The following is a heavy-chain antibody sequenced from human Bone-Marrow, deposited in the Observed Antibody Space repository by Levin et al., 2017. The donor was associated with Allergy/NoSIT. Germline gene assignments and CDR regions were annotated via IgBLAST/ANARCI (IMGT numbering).Heavy chain of an antibody. CDR2: IDWDDDK. CDR3: ARIRRYYDIWLGIDY. CDR1: GFSLSTSGMC. V-gene: IGHV2-70*11. Sequence: TLSLTCTFSGFSLSTSGMCVSWIRQPPGKALEWLARIDWDDDKYYSTSLKTRLTISKDTSKNQVVLTMTNMDPVDTATYYCARIRRYYDIWLGIDYWGQGTLVTVSS. D-gene: IGHD3-9*01. J-gene: IGHJ4*02.